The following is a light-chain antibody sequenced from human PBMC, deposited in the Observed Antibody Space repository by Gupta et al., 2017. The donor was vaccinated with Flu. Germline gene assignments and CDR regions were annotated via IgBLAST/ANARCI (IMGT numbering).Light chain of an antibody. J-gene: IGLJ1*01. CDR1: NLGSKS. Sequence: SYVLPQPPSVSVAPGKTASITCGRDNLGSKSVNRYQQKPGQAPVLVVYDDSDRPSGIPERFSGSNSRTTATLTISGVEAGDEADYYCQVWDPNNDYVFGTGTKVTVL. V-gene: IGLV3-21*03. CDR2: DDS. CDR3: QVWDPNNDYV.